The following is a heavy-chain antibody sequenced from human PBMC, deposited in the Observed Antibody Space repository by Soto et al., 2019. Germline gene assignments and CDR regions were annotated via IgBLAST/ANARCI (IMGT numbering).Heavy chain of an antibody. Sequence: SVKVSCKASGFTFTSSAVQWVRQARGQRLEWIGWIVVGSGNTNYAQKFQERVTITRDMSTSTAYMQLSSLRSEDTAVYYCAADRGGQEPTPFDYWGQGTLATVSS. CDR1: GFTFTSSA. CDR2: IVVGSGNT. J-gene: IGHJ4*02. D-gene: IGHD1-1*01. V-gene: IGHV1-58*01. CDR3: AADRGGQEPTPFDY.